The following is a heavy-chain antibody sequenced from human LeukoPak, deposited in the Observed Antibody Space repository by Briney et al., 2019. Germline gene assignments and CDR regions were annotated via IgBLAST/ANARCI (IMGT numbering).Heavy chain of an antibody. CDR2: IYYSGST. CDR3: ARASGLTYYDILTGYSRGYYYGMDV. J-gene: IGHJ6*02. V-gene: IGHV4-59*12. Sequence: PSETLSLTCTVSGGSISSYYWSWIRQPPGKGLEWLGYIYYSGSTNYNPSLKSRVTISVDTSKNQFSLKLSSVTAADTAVYYCARASGLTYYDILTGYSRGYYYGMDVWGQGTTVTVSS. D-gene: IGHD3-9*01. CDR1: GGSISSYY.